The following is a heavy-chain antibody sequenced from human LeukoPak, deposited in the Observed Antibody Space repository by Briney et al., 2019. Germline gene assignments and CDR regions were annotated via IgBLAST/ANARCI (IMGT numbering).Heavy chain of an antibody. CDR3: ARDRSRLVHVFDI. J-gene: IGHJ3*02. V-gene: IGHV3-7*01. Sequence: GGSLRLSCAASGFTFSSYWMSWVRQAPGKGLEWVANIKQDGSEKYYVDSVKGRFTISRDNAKNSLYLQMNSLRAEDTAVYYCARDRSRLVHVFDIWGQGTMVTVSS. CDR2: IKQDGSEK. D-gene: IGHD6-19*01. CDR1: GFTFSSYW.